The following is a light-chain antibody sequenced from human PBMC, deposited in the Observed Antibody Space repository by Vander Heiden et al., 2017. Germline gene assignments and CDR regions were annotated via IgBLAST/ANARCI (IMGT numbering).Light chain of an antibody. CDR2: KAS. V-gene: IGKV1-5*03. CDR3: QQYNSFSWT. J-gene: IGKJ1*01. CDR1: QSISTW. Sequence: DIQMTQSPSTLSASIGDRVTITCRASQSISTWLAWYQQKPGKAPKLLIYKASSLEPGVPSRFSGSGSGTEFTLTISSLQPDDFATYYCQQYNSFSWTFGQGTKVEIK.